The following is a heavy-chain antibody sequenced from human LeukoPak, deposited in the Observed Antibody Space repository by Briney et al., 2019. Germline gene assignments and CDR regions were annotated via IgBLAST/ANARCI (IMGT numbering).Heavy chain of an antibody. J-gene: IGHJ5*02. CDR1: GFTFSDFA. D-gene: IGHD5-18*01. CDR2: TFQGGGEI. V-gene: IGHV3-23*01. CDR3: ATYRQVMLPFEA. Sequence: VGSLRLSCAASGFTFSDFAMIWVRQPPGKGLGWVSSTFQGGGEIHYADSVRGRFTISRDNSRSTLFLQMNSLRGEDTAIYYCATYRQVMLPFEAWGQGTLVTVSS.